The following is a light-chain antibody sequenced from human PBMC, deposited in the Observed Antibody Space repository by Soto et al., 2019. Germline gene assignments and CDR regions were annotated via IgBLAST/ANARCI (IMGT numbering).Light chain of an antibody. V-gene: IGKV1-5*01. CDR3: QHYDTFPYT. Sequence: DIQMTQSPSFVSASVGDRVTITCRASQSIDNWLAWYQQKPGKAPKLLIYDASTLESGVSSGFSGSGSGTEFTLTISSLRPDDFATYYCQHYDTFPYTFGQGTKREIK. CDR1: QSIDNW. J-gene: IGKJ2*01. CDR2: DAS.